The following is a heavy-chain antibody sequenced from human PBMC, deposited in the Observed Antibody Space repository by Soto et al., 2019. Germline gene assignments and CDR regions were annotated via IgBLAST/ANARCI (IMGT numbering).Heavy chain of an antibody. CDR1: GFTFSSYG. J-gene: IGHJ6*02. D-gene: IGHD6-19*01. CDR3: AKDMAVADSYYYYGMDV. Sequence: QVQLVESGGGVVQPGRSLRLSCAASGFTFSSYGMHWVRQAPGKGLEWVAVISYDGSNKYYADSVKGRFTISSDNSKNTLYLQMNSLRAEDTAVYYCAKDMAVADSYYYYGMDVWGQGTTATVSS. V-gene: IGHV3-30*18. CDR2: ISYDGSNK.